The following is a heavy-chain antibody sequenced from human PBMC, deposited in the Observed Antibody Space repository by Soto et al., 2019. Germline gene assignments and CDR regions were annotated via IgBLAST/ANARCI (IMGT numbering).Heavy chain of an antibody. CDR1: GDPISRYH. CDR2: VPHSGRS. J-gene: IGHJ4*02. Sequence: QVQLQQSGPGLVKPSETLSLSCTVSGDPISRYHWSWIRQTPGKGLEWIGYVPHSGRSIYSPFLPSRITISIDTSTKQFSLRLRSGTAADKAVYYCTGDRNNRVWYKYWGQGSMVTVSS. V-gene: IGHV4-59*01. CDR3: TGDRNNRVWYKY. D-gene: IGHD6-19*01.